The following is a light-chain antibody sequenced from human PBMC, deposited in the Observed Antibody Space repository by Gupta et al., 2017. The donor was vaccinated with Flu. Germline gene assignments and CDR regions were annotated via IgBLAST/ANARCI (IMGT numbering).Light chain of an antibody. CDR3: AAWDDSLNGWV. V-gene: IGLV1-47*01. CDR2: RNN. Sequence: QSVLTQPPSASRTPGQRVTISCSGSGSNIGSNHVYWYQQLPGTAPKLLIYRNNQRPSGVPDRFSGSKSGTSASLALRGVRSEDEADYYCAAWDDSLNGWVFGGGTKLTVL. CDR1: GSNIGSNH. J-gene: IGLJ3*02.